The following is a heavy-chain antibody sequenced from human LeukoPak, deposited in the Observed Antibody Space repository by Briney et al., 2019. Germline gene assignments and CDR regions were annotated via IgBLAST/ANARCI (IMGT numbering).Heavy chain of an antibody. CDR2: ISDSGST. V-gene: IGHV4-59*08. D-gene: IGHD3-10*01. CDR1: GGSISSYY. J-gene: IGHJ4*02. CDR3: ARLDGSVAHISGSYPDF. Sequence: SETLSLTCTVSGGSISSYYWNWVWQPPGKGLEWIGYISDSGSTTYNPSLKSRVTMSRDTSKNQFSLKVTSVTAADTAVYYCARLDGSVAHISGSYPDFWGQGILVTVSS.